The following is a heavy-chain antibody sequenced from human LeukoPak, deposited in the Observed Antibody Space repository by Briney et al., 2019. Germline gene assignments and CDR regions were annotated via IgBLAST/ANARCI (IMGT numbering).Heavy chain of an antibody. D-gene: IGHD5-24*01. CDR2: ISSSGSSI. CDR3: ARIGAVEMATDY. Sequence: GGSLRLSCAASGFTFSSYEMNWVRQAPGKGLEWVSYISSSGSSIYYADSVKGRFTISRDNAKNSLYLQMNSLRAEDAAVYYCARIGAVEMATDYWGQGTLVTVSS. CDR1: GFTFSSYE. V-gene: IGHV3-48*03. J-gene: IGHJ4*02.